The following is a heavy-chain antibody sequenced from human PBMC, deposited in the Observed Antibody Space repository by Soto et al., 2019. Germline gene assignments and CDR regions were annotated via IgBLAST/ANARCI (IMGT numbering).Heavy chain of an antibody. J-gene: IGHJ5*02. CDR3: ARGRIIVAGGFDP. Sequence: QVQLVQSGAEVKKPGASVKVSCKASGYTFTSYDIIWVRQATGQGLEWMGWMNPSTGNTDSAEKFQGRLTMTRNTSISTVYMELSSLGSEDTAVYYCARGRIIVAGGFDPWGQGTLVTVSS. CDR2: MNPSTGNT. D-gene: IGHD6-19*01. V-gene: IGHV1-8*01. CDR1: GYTFTSYD.